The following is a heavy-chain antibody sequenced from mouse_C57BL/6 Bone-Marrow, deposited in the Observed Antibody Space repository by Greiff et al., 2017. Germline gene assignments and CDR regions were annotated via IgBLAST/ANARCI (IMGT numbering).Heavy chain of an antibody. CDR3: ARDYGSSFYWYVDV. CDR1: GFTFSDYG. D-gene: IGHD1-1*01. CDR2: ISSGSSTI. J-gene: IGHJ1*03. Sequence: EVKLVESGGGLVKPGGSLKLSCAASGFTFSDYGMHWVRQAPEKGLEWVAYISSGSSTIYYADTVKGRFTIARDNAKNTLFLQMTSLRSEDTAMYYCARDYGSSFYWYVDVWGTGTTVTVSS. V-gene: IGHV5-17*01.